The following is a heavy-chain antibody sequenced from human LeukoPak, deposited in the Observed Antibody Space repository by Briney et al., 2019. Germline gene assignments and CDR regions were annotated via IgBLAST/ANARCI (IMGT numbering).Heavy chain of an antibody. J-gene: IGHJ4*02. V-gene: IGHV4-59*01. CDR2: IDYSGST. CDR1: GGSISSYY. CDR3: AKRGSSGSVGQDNY. Sequence: SETLSLTCTVSGGSISSYYWSWIRQPPGKGLEWIGYIDYSGSTNYNPSLKSRVTISVDTSKHQFSLKLSSVTAADTAVYYCAKRGSSGSVGQDNYWGQGTLVTVSS. D-gene: IGHD1-26*01.